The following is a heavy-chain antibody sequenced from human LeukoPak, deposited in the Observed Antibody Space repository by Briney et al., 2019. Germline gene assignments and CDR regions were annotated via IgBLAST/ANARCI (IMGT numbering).Heavy chain of an antibody. D-gene: IGHD5-12*01. CDR1: GFTFSDYY. J-gene: IGHJ4*02. CDR3: ASYRGGSFDY. V-gene: IGHV3-11*06. CDR2: ISSSSTYT. Sequence: GGSLRLSCAAPGFTFSDYYMSWIRQAPGKGLEWVSYISSSSTYTNYADSVKGRFTISRDNAKTSLYLQMSSLRAEDTAVYYCASYRGGSFDYWGQGTLVTVSS.